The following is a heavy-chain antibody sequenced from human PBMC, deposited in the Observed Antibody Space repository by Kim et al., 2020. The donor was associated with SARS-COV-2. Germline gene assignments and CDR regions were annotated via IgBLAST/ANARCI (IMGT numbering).Heavy chain of an antibody. CDR1: GGSVSSGSYY. Sequence: SETLSLTCTVSGGSVSSGSYYWSWIRQPPGKGLEWIGYIYYSGSTNYNPSLKSRVTISVDTSKNQFSLKLSSVTAADTAVYYCARGRGDIVVVVAATPPSVDCWGQGTLGTVSS. CDR3: ARGRGDIVVVVAATPPSVDC. CDR2: IYYSGST. V-gene: IGHV4-61*01. J-gene: IGHJ4*02. D-gene: IGHD2-15*01.